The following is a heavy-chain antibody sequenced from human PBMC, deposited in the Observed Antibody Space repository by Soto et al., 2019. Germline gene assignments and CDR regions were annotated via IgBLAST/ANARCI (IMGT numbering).Heavy chain of an antibody. J-gene: IGHJ4*02. V-gene: IGHV1-2*02. CDR3: ARSHSSSFAFDY. D-gene: IGHD6-6*01. CDR1: GYTFTGYY. Sequence: ASVKVSCKASGYTFTGYYMHWVRQAPGQGLEWMGWINPNSGGTNYAQKFQGRVTMTRDTSISTAYMELSRLRSDDTAVYYCARSHSSSFAFDYWGQGTLVTVSS. CDR2: INPNSGGT.